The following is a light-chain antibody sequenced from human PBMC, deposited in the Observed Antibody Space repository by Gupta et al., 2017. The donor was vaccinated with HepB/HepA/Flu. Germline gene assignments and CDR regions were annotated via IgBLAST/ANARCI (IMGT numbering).Light chain of an antibody. Sequence: EIVLTQSPGTLSLSPGERATLSRRASQSVSSSYLAWYQQKPGQAPRLLIYGASSRATGIPDRFSGSGSGTDFTLTISRLEPEDLAVYYCQQYGSSPETFGQGTKVEIK. CDR2: GAS. J-gene: IGKJ1*01. V-gene: IGKV3-20*01. CDR3: QQYGSSPET. CDR1: QSVSSSY.